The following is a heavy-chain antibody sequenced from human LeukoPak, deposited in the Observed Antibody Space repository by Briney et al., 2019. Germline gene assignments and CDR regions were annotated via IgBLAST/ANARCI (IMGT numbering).Heavy chain of an antibody. J-gene: IGHJ4*02. D-gene: IGHD4-17*01. CDR1: GGSISSSSYY. CDR3: ARHPPLRFDY. V-gene: IGHV4-39*01. CDR2: IYYSGST. Sequence: SETLSLTCTVSGGSISSSSYYWGWIRQPPGKGLEWIGSIYYSGSTYYNPSLKSRVTISVDTSKNQFSLKLSSVTAADTAVYYCARHPPLRFDYWGQGTLVTVSS.